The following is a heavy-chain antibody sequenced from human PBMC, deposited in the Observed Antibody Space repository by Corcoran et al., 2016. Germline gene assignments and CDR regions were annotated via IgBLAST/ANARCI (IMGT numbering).Heavy chain of an antibody. CDR2: IYYSGST. Sequence: QLQLQESGPGLVKPSETLSLTCTVSGGSISSSSYYWGWIRQPPGKGLEWIGSIYYSGSTYYNPSLKSRVTISVDTSKNQFSLKLSSVTAADTAVYYCARDLRFGEDCDYWGQGTLVTVSS. J-gene: IGHJ4*02. D-gene: IGHD3-3*01. V-gene: IGHV4-39*07. CDR1: GGSISSSSYY. CDR3: ARDLRFGEDCDY.